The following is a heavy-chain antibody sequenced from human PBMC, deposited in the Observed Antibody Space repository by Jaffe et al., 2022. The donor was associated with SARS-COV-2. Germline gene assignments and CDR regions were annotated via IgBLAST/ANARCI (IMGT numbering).Heavy chain of an antibody. CDR2: ISSSSSYI. D-gene: IGHD6-13*01. CDR1: GFTFSSYS. Sequence: EVQLVESGGGLVKPGGSLRLSCAASGFTFSSYSMNWVRQAPGKGLEWVSSISSSSSYIYYADSVKGRFTISRDNAKNSLYLQMNSLRAEDTAVYYCAREYFSAAAGPAGYFDYWGQGTLVTVSS. J-gene: IGHJ4*02. V-gene: IGHV3-21*01. CDR3: AREYFSAAAGPAGYFDY.